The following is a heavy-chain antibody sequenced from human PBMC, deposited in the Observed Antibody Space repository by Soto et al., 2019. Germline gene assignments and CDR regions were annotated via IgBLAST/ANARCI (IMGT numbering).Heavy chain of an antibody. J-gene: IGHJ4*02. CDR3: ARIKGGAAGNFDY. Sequence: SETLSLTCTVSGGSFSSGAYYWSWIRQHPGKGLEWIGYIYYSGSTYYNPSLKSRVSISGDTSKNQFSLKLSSVTAADTAVYYCARIKGGAAGNFDYWGQGTLVTVSS. CDR2: IYYSGST. V-gene: IGHV4-31*03. CDR1: GGSFSSGAYY. D-gene: IGHD6-13*01.